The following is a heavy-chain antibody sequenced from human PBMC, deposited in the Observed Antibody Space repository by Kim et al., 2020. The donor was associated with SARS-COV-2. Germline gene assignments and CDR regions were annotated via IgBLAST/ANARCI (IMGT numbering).Heavy chain of an antibody. V-gene: IGHV1-69*13. CDR1: GGTFSSYA. CDR2: IIPIFGTA. D-gene: IGHD3-10*01. CDR3: ARERVKGSGSYYFDY. Sequence: SVKVSCKASGGTFSSYAISWVRQAPGQGLEWMGGIIPIFGTANYAQKFQGRVTITADESTSTAYMELSSLRSEDTAVYYCARERVKGSGSYYFDYWGQGTLVTVSS. J-gene: IGHJ4*02.